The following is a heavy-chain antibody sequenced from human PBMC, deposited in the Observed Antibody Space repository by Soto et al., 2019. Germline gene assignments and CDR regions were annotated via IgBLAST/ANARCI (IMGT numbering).Heavy chain of an antibody. Sequence: GGSLRLSCAASGFTFSSYGMHWVRQAPGKGLEWVAVISYDGSNKYYADSVKGRFTISRDNSKNTLNLQMNRLKAEDTAVYYSAKVGCSGGSCYYYYYYYGMDVWGQGTTVTVSS. CDR3: AKVGCSGGSCYYYYYYYGMDV. CDR2: ISYDGSNK. V-gene: IGHV3-30*18. CDR1: GFTFSSYG. J-gene: IGHJ6*02. D-gene: IGHD2-15*01.